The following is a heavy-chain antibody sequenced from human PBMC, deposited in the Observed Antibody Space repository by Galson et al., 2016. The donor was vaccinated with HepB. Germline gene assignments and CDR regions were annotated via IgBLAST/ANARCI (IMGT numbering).Heavy chain of an antibody. CDR2: INTNTGNP. V-gene: IGHV7-4-1*02. CDR1: GYTFSSYA. Sequence: SVKVSCKASGYTFSSYAMNRVRQAPGQGLEWMGYINTNTGNPTYAQGFRGRFVFSLDTSLSTTYLQISSLRSEDTAVYFCAKSSGSYYGWLDPWGPGTLVTVSS. J-gene: IGHJ5*02. D-gene: IGHD1-26*01. CDR3: AKSSGSYYGWLDP.